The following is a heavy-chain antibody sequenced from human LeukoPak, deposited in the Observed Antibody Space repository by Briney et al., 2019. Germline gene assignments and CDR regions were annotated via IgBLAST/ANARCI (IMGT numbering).Heavy chain of an antibody. Sequence: SETLSLTCTVSSDSICNYYWTWIRQSPGKRLEWLGYYSSTGDSEYNPSLKSRVTMSVDMSKNQFSLKLTSVTAADTAVYFCARGYHWNYGWFDPWGQGTLVTVSS. CDR3: ARGYHWNYGWFDP. CDR1: SDSICNYY. CDR2: YSSTGDS. J-gene: IGHJ5*02. V-gene: IGHV4-59*01. D-gene: IGHD1-7*01.